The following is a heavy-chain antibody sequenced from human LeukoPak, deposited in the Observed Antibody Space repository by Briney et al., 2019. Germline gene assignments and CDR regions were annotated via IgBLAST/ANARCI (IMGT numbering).Heavy chain of an antibody. Sequence: GASVKVSCKASGYTFTSYAMNWVRQAPGQGLEWMGWINTNTGNPTYAQGFTGRFVFSLDTSVSTAYLQISSLRAEDTAVYYCARARSGWASDAFDIWGQGTMVTVSS. CDR3: ARARSGWASDAFDI. D-gene: IGHD6-19*01. J-gene: IGHJ3*02. CDR1: GYTFTSYA. V-gene: IGHV7-4-1*02. CDR2: INTNTGNP.